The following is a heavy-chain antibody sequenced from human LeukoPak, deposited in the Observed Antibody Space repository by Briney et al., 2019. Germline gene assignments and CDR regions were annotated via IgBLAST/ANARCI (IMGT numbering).Heavy chain of an antibody. CDR3: AKRYSGYDYFDY. V-gene: IGHV5-51*01. D-gene: IGHD5-12*01. J-gene: IGHJ4*02. Sequence: GESLKISCKGSGYSFTSYWIGWVRQMPGKGLEWMGTIYPGDSDTRYSPSLQGQVTISVDKSTSTAYLQWSSLKASDTAMYYCAKRYSGYDYFDYWGQGTLVTVSS. CDR1: GYSFTSYW. CDR2: IYPGDSDT.